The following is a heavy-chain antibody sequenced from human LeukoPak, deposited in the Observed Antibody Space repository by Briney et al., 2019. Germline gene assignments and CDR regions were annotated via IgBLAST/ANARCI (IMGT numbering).Heavy chain of an antibody. CDR2: IHISGSS. J-gene: IGHJ5*02. V-gene: IGHV4-4*09. Sequence: SETLSLTCTVSGGSISSYYWSWIRQPPGKGLEWIGYIHISGSSNYNPSLKSRVTISVDTSKNQSSLRLSSVTAADTAVYYCARAPPVVVPAAMVGWFDPWGQGTLVTVSS. CDR3: ARAPPVVVPAAMVGWFDP. D-gene: IGHD2-2*01. CDR1: GGSISSYY.